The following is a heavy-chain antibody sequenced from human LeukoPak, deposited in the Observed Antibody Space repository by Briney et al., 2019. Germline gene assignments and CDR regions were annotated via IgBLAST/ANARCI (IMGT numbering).Heavy chain of an antibody. V-gene: IGHV1-69*13. J-gene: IGHJ4*02. CDR1: GGTFSSYA. Sequence: SVKVSCKASGGTFSSYAISWVRQAPGQGLEWMGGIIPIFGTANYAQKFQGSVTITADESTSTAYMELSSLRSEDTAVYYCARAGAYDFWSGYLDSFDYWGQGTLVTVSS. D-gene: IGHD3-3*01. CDR3: ARAGAYDFWSGYLDSFDY. CDR2: IIPIFGTA.